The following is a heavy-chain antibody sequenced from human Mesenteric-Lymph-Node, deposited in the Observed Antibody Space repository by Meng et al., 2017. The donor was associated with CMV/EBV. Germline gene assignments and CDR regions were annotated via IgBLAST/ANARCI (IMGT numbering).Heavy chain of an antibody. CDR2: INIDGTST. J-gene: IGHJ5*02. Sequence: LTCAAPGFTFSSHWMHWVRQAPGKGLVWVSRINIDGTSTTYADTVKGRFTSSRDNARNTLHLQMNSLRAEDTAVYYCTRDVRRGWFDPWGQGALVTVSS. CDR1: GFTFSSHW. V-gene: IGHV3-74*01. CDR3: TRDVRRGWFDP.